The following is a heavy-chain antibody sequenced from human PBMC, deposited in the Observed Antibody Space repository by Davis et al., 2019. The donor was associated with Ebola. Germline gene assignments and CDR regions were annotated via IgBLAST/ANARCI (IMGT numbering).Heavy chain of an antibody. V-gene: IGHV3-23*01. CDR3: AKDPTSAVNWYFDL. D-gene: IGHD4-17*01. CDR2: VSGDGTTT. J-gene: IGHJ2*01. Sequence: GGSLRLSCAASGITFKNYYMTWVRQAQEKWLEWFSSVSGDGTTTYYADSVKGRFTISRDNSNNMLYLQMNRLRVEDTATYYCAKDPTSAVNWYFDLWGRGSLVTVSS. CDR1: GITFKNYY.